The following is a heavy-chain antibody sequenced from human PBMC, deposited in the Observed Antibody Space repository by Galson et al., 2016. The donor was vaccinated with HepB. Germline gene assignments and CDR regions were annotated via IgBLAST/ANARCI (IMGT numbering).Heavy chain of an antibody. D-gene: IGHD4-17*01. J-gene: IGHJ4*02. CDR2: IGISGDT. V-gene: IGHV3-13*04. CDR1: GFTFSTYD. CDR3: ARAGSKHGDPVDY. Sequence: SLRLSCAASGFTFSTYDMHWVRQTTEKGLEWVSGIGISGDTFYPDSVKGRSTVSRENGKNSLYLQMNSLRAGDTAVYYCARAGSKHGDPVDYWGPGTLVTVST.